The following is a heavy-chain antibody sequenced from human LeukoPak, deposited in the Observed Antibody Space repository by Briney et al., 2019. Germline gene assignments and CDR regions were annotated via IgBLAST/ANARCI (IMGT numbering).Heavy chain of an antibody. CDR2: INPSGGST. J-gene: IGHJ4*02. CDR3: ARDLGGSGYSYGFFDY. Sequence: GASVKVSCKASGYTFTSYYMHWVRQAPGQGLEWMGIINPSGGSTSYAQKFQGRVTMTRDTSTSTVYMELSSLRSEDTAVYYCARDLGGSGYSYGFFDYWGQGTLVTVSS. V-gene: IGHV1-46*01. D-gene: IGHD5-18*01. CDR1: GYTFTSYY.